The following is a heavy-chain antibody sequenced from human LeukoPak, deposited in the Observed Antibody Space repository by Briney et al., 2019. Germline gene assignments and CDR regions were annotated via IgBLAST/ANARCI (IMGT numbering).Heavy chain of an antibody. CDR1: GYTFTSYA. D-gene: IGHD3-9*01. CDR2: INAGNGNT. Sequence: ASVKVSCKASGYTFTSYAMHWVRQAPGQRLEWMGWINAGNGNTKYSQEFQGRVTITRDTSASTAYMELSSLRSEDMAVYYCARESPSGYDILTGTHGCLDYWGQGTLVTVSS. J-gene: IGHJ4*02. CDR3: ARESPSGYDILTGTHGCLDY. V-gene: IGHV1-3*03.